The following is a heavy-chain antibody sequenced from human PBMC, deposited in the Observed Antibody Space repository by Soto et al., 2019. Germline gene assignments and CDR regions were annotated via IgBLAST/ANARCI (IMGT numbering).Heavy chain of an antibody. CDR1: GFTFSSYA. J-gene: IGHJ4*02. V-gene: IGHV3-23*01. Sequence: GGSLRLSCAASGFTFSSYAMSWVRQAPGKGLEWVSAISGSGGSTYYADSVKGRFTISRDNSKNTLYLQMNSLRAEDTAVYYCANPQLFYGSYYDYWGQGTLVTVSS. CDR3: ANPQLFYGSYYDY. CDR2: ISGSGGST. D-gene: IGHD1-26*01.